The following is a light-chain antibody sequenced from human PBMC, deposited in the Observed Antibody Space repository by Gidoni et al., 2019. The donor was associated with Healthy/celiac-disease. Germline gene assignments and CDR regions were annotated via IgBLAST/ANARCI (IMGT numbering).Light chain of an antibody. J-gene: IGLJ2*01. V-gene: IGLV2-14*01. Sequence: QSALTQPASVSVSPGQSITISCTGTSSDVGGYNYVSWYQQHPGKAPKHMIYDVSNRPSGVSNRFSGSKSGNTASLTISGRQAEDEADYYCSSYTSSSTRVVFGGGTKLTVL. CDR3: SSYTSSSTRVV. CDR1: SSDVGGYNY. CDR2: DVS.